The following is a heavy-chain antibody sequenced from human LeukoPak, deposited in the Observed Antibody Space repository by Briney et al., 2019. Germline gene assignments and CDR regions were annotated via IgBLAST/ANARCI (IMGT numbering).Heavy chain of an antibody. V-gene: IGHV1-2*02. J-gene: IGHJ6*03. CDR1: GYTFTGYY. D-gene: IGHD2-8*01. CDR2: INPNSGGT. Sequence: GASVKVSCKASGYTFTGYYMHWVRQAPGQGLEWMGWINPNSGGTNYAQKFQGRVTMTRDTSISTAYMELSRLRSDDTAVYHCASSYCTNGVCAYYYYMDVWGKGTTVTVSS. CDR3: ASSYCTNGVCAYYYYMDV.